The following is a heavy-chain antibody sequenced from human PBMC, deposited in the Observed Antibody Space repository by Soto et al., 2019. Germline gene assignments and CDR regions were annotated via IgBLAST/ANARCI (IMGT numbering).Heavy chain of an antibody. CDR1: GGTFSSYS. CDR3: ARVGYYDSSGYYGYYFDY. V-gene: IGHV1-69*13. Sequence: SVKVSCKASGGTFSSYSISWVRQAPGQGLEWMGGIIPIFGTANYAQKFQGRVTITADESTSTAYMELSSLRSEDTAVYYCARVGYYDSSGYYGYYFDYWGQGTLVTVSS. D-gene: IGHD3-22*01. J-gene: IGHJ4*02. CDR2: IIPIFGTA.